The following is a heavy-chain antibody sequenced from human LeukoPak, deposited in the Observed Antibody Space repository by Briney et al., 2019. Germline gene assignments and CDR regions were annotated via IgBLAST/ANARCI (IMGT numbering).Heavy chain of an antibody. V-gene: IGHV3-23*01. CDR1: GFTFSSYA. D-gene: IGHD3-16*02. J-gene: IGHJ4*02. CDR3: AKDRRLGELSPLWY. Sequence: GGSLRLSCAASGFTFSSYAVSWVRQAPGKGLEWVSAISGSGGSTYYADSVKGRFTISRDNSKNTLYLQMNSLRAEDTAVYCCAKDRRLGELSPLWYWGQGTLVTVSS. CDR2: ISGSGGST.